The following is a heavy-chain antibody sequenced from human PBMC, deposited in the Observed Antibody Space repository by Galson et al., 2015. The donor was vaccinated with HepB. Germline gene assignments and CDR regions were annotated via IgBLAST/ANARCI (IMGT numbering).Heavy chain of an antibody. CDR2: IYSGGSA. V-gene: IGHV3-53*01. CDR1: GFTFSSYW. Sequence: SLRLSCAASGFTFSSYWMSWVRQAPGKGLEWVSVIYSGGSAYYADSVKGRFTISRDNSKNTLYLQMNSLRAEDTAVYYCARSAIVVVQAADPTAFSYYGMDVWGQGTTVTVSS. CDR3: ARSAIVVVQAADPTAFSYYGMDV. D-gene: IGHD2-2*01. J-gene: IGHJ6*02.